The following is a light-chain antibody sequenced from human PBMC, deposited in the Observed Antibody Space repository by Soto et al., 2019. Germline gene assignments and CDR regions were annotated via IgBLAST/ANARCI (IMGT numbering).Light chain of an antibody. V-gene: IGKV1-33*01. CDR2: DAS. CDR3: QQYDNLPWT. CDR1: QGISSY. J-gene: IGKJ1*01. Sequence: DIQLTQSPSFLSASVGDRVTITCRASQGISSYLNWYQQKPGKAPKLLIYDASNLETGVPSRFSRSGSGTDFTFTISSLQPEDIATYYCQQYDNLPWTFGQGTKVDIK.